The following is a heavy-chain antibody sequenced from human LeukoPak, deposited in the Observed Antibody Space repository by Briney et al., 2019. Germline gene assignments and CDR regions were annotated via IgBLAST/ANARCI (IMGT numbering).Heavy chain of an antibody. CDR1: GGSFSGYY. V-gene: IGHV4-34*01. CDR3: ARGRLWGYYYYGMDV. J-gene: IGHJ6*02. CDR2: INHSGST. Sequence: SETLSLTCAVYGGSFSGYYWSWIRQPPGKGLEWIGEINHSGSTNYNPSLKSRVTISVDTSKNQFSLKLSSVTAADTAVYYCARGRLWGYYYYGMDVWGQGAMVTVSS. D-gene: IGHD4/OR15-4a*01.